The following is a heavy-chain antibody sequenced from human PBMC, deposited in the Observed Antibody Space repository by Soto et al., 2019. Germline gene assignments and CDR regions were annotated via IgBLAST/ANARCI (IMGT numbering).Heavy chain of an antibody. D-gene: IGHD2-21*02. CDR1: GDTFTDYY. CDR3: ARGAHVVVVPAALDY. CDR2: VNPSGGHT. J-gene: IGHJ4*02. Sequence: QVQLMQSGAEVKKPGASVKVSCKASGDTFTDYYIHWVRQAPRQGLEWMGTVNPSGGHTTYAQHFLGRATMTRDTSTSTLYMELTSLTSEDTAVYYWARGAHVVVVPAALDYWGQGTLVTVSS. V-gene: IGHV1-46*01.